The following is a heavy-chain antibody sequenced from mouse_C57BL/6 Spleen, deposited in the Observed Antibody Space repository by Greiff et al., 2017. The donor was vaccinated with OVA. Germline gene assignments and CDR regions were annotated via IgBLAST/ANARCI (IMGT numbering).Heavy chain of an antibody. Sequence: VQLQQSGAELVRPGASVTLSCKASGYTFTDYEMHWVKQTPVHGLEWIGAIDPETGGTAYNQKFKGKAILTADKSSSTAYMELRSLTSEDSAVYYCTRDYYGSSFYAMDYWGQGTSVTVSS. CDR1: GYTFTDYE. J-gene: IGHJ4*01. CDR3: TRDYYGSSFYAMDY. D-gene: IGHD1-1*01. V-gene: IGHV1-15*01. CDR2: IDPETGGT.